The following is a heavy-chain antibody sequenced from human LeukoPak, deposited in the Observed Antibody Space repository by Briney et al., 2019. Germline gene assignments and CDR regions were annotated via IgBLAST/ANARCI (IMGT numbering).Heavy chain of an antibody. CDR3: ARDPRHIVVVPAALYYMDV. J-gene: IGHJ6*03. D-gene: IGHD2-2*01. Sequence: GASVKVSCKAFGYTFTGYYMHWVRQAPGQGLEWMGWINPNSGDTNYAQKFQGRVTMTRDTSISTAYMELSRLRSDDTAVYYCARDPRHIVVVPAALYYMDVWGKGTTVTVSS. CDR2: INPNSGDT. CDR1: GYTFTGYY. V-gene: IGHV1-2*02.